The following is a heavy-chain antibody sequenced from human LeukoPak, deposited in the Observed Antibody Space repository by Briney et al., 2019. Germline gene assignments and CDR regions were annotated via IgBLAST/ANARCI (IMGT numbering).Heavy chain of an antibody. V-gene: IGHV1-46*01. CDR1: GYTFTSYY. CDR3: ARDSTPVLRYFDWLGTGYY. Sequence: GASVKVSCKASGYTFTSYYMHWVRQAPVQGLEWMGIINPSGGSTSYAQKFQGRVTMTRDTSTSTVYMELSSLRSEDTAVYYCARDSTPVLRYFDWLGTGYYWGQGTLVTVSS. CDR2: INPSGGST. J-gene: IGHJ4*02. D-gene: IGHD3-9*01.